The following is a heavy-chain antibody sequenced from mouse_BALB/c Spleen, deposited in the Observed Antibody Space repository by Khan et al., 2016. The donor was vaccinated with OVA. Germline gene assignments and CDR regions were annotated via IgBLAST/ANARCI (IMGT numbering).Heavy chain of an antibody. CDR1: GFTFSNYG. J-gene: IGHJ3*01. V-gene: IGHV5-6-5*01. CDR3: ARDYWFAY. CDR2: ISSGDTT. Sequence: EVELVASGGGLVKPGGSLKLSCAASGFTFSNYGVSWVRQTPEKRLEWVASISSGDTTYSPDSVKGRFTISRDNARNILYLQMSSLRSEDTAMYYCARDYWFAYWGQGTLVTVSA.